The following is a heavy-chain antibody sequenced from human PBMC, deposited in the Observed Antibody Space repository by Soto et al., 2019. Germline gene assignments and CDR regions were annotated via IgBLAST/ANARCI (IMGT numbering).Heavy chain of an antibody. Sequence: PGGSLRLSCAASGFTLSSYAMSWVRQAPGKGLEWVSSISGSGGSTYYADSVKGRFTISRDNSKKTVYMQMNGLRADDTAVYYCATVSRRFDPWGQGTLVTVSS. V-gene: IGHV3-23*01. J-gene: IGHJ5*02. CDR2: ISGSGGST. CDR1: GFTLSSYA. CDR3: ATVSRRFDP.